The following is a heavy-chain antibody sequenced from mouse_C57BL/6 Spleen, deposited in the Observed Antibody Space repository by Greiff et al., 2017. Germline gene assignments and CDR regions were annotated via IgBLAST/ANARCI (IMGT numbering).Heavy chain of an antibody. CDR3: ARGMDYYGSRYAMDY. Sequence: QVHVKQPGTELVKPGASVKLSCKASGYTFTSYWMHWVKQRPGQGLEWIGNINPSNGGTNYNEKFKSKATLTVDKSSSTAYMQLSSLTSEDSAVYYCARGMDYYGSRYAMDYWGQGTSVTVSS. V-gene: IGHV1-53*01. D-gene: IGHD1-1*01. CDR2: INPSNGGT. CDR1: GYTFTSYW. J-gene: IGHJ4*01.